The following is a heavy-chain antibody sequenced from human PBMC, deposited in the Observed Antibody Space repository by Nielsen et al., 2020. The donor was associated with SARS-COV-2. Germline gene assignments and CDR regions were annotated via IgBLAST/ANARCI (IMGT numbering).Heavy chain of an antibody. CDR2: ISGSGGST. V-gene: IGHV3-23*01. J-gene: IGHJ6*02. Sequence: GESLKISCAASGFTFSSYAMSWVRQAPGKGLEWVSAISGSGGSTYYADSVKGRFTISRDNSKNTLYLQMNSLRAEDTAVYYCARGGYYDFWSGYSNYYGMDVWGQGTTVTVSS. CDR3: ARGGYYDFWSGYSNYYGMDV. D-gene: IGHD3-3*01. CDR1: GFTFSSYA.